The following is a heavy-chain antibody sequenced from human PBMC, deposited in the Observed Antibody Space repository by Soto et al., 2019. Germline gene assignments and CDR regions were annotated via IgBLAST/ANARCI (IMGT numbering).Heavy chain of an antibody. Sequence: GGSLRLSCAASGFTFSSYGMHWVRQAPGKGLEWVAVISNDGRNKYYADSVKGRFTISKDNSKNTLYLQMNSLRGEDTAVYYCARDQGYCSGGSCYVAGYWGQGTLVTVSS. J-gene: IGHJ4*02. V-gene: IGHV3-30*03. CDR3: ARDQGYCSGGSCYVAGY. CDR2: ISNDGRNK. D-gene: IGHD2-15*01. CDR1: GFTFSSYG.